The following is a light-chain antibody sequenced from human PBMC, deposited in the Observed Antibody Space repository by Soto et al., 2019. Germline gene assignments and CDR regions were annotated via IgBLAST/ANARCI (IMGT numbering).Light chain of an antibody. CDR3: QSYDSSKQV. Sequence: NFMLTQPHSASESPGKTVTISCTRSSGSIASDYVQWYQQRPGSSPTTVIYEDSQRPSGVPERFSGSIDSSSNSASLTISGLKTEDEADYYCQSYDSSKQVFGGGTKVTVL. V-gene: IGLV6-57*01. CDR1: SGSIASDY. CDR2: EDS. J-gene: IGLJ3*02.